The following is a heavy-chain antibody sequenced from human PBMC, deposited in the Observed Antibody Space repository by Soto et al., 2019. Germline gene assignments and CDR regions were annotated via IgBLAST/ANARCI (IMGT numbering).Heavy chain of an antibody. J-gene: IGHJ6*02. CDR3: AESFFTGSLYYYYGMDI. Sequence: QSGGSLGLSSAAPGFTSSSYAISWVGQAPGKGLEWVSAISGSGGSKYYADPVKGRFTISRDNSKNTLYLQMNSRRAEDQAVYYCAESFFTGSLYYYYGMDIWVQGTTVTVS. D-gene: IGHD3-9*01. CDR2: ISGSGGSK. CDR1: GFTSSSYA. V-gene: IGHV3-23*01.